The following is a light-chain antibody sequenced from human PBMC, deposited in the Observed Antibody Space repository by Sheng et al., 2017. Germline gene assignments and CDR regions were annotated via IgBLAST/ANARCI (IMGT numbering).Light chain of an antibody. CDR3: QQSASFPPT. V-gene: IGKV1-12*01. CDR2: TAS. CDR1: RGVNSW. J-gene: IGKJ3*01. Sequence: DIQMTQSPSTVSASVGDRVTITCRAGRGVNSWLAWYQHKPGKAPKFLLYTASTLSSAVTSRFSASGSGTDFTLTIDNLQPEDFATYYCQQSASFPPTFGPRDHGGCQT.